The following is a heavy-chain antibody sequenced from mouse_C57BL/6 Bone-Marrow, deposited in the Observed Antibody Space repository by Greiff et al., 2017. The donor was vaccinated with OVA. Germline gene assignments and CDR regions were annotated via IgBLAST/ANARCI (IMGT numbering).Heavy chain of an antibody. Sequence: VQLQESGAELVKPGASVKISCKASGYAFSSYWRNWVKQRPGKGLEWIGQIYPGDGDTNYNGKFKGKATLTADKSSSTAYMQLSSLTSEDSAVYFCARRDGTLDYWGQGTTLTVSS. CDR2: IYPGDGDT. CDR1: GYAFSSYW. CDR3: ARRDGTLDY. J-gene: IGHJ2*01. V-gene: IGHV1-80*01. D-gene: IGHD1-1*01.